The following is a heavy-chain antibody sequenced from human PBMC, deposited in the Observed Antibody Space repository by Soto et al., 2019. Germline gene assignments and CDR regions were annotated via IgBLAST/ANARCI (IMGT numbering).Heavy chain of an antibody. CDR3: ASTVTPMIPRGSEGLYYYYGMDV. Sequence: EVQLVESGGGLVQPGGSLRLSCAASGFIFSDYYMDWVRQAPGKGLEWVGRSRNKANSYTTEYAAPVKGRFIVSRDDSKDSLYLQMSSLNTEDTAVYYCASTVTPMIPRGSEGLYYYYGMDVWGQGTTVTVSS. D-gene: IGHD2-21*02. CDR1: GFIFSDYY. J-gene: IGHJ6*02. V-gene: IGHV3-72*01. CDR2: SRNKANSYTT.